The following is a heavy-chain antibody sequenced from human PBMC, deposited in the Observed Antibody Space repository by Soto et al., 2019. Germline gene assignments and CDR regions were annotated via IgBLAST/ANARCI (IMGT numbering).Heavy chain of an antibody. V-gene: IGHV1-2*02. CDR1: GYTFTGYY. CDR2: INPNSGGT. Sequence: WASVKVSCKASGYTFTGYYMHWVRQAPGQGLEWMGWINPNSGGTNYAQKFQGRVTMTRDTSISTAYMELSRLRSDDTAVYYCATQEAPDYYYYYGMDVWGQGTTVTVSS. CDR3: ATQEAPDYYYYYGMDV. J-gene: IGHJ6*02.